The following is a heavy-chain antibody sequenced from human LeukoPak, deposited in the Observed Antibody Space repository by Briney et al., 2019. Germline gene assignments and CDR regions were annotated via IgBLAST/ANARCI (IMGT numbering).Heavy chain of an antibody. CDR2: IYYSGTT. J-gene: IGHJ4*02. V-gene: IGHV4-39*01. Sequence: SETLSLTCTVSGGSISTTSYYWGWIRQPPGKGLEWIGSIYYSGTTYYNLSLKSRVTISVDTSKNQFSLKVSSVTATDTAMYYCARSPRSYYGSRSWIDYWGQGTLVTVSS. D-gene: IGHD3-10*01. CDR3: ARSPRSYYGSRSWIDY. CDR1: GGSISTTSYY.